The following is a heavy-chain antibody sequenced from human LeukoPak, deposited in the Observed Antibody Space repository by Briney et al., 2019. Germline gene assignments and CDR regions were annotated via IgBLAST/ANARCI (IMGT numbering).Heavy chain of an antibody. Sequence: SETLSLTCAVYGGSFSGYYWSWIRQPPGKGLEWIGEINHSGSTNYSPSLKSRVTISVDTSKNQFSLKLSSVTAADTAVYYCARGYYDSSGYSPGDYWGQGTLVTVSS. J-gene: IGHJ4*02. CDR1: GGSFSGYY. CDR2: INHSGST. D-gene: IGHD3-22*01. V-gene: IGHV4-34*01. CDR3: ARGYYDSSGYSPGDY.